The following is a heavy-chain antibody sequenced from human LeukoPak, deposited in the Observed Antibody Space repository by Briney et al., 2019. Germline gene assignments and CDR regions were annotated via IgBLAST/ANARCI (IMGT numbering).Heavy chain of an antibody. CDR3: SRNGLVDFDY. V-gene: IGHV3-49*04. Sequence: GQSLRLSCTTSGFAFDDFAMSWVRQPPGKGLEWVGFIRRRAYGGAAEYAASVKGRFIISRADSKGIAYLQMNSLKTEDTAVYYCSRNGLVDFDYWGQGSRVIVSP. CDR2: IRRRAYGGAA. CDR1: GFAFDDFA. J-gene: IGHJ4*02.